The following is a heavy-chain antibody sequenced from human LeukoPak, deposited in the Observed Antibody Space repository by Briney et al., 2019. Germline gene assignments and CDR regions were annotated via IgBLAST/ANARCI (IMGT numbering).Heavy chain of an antibody. CDR2: INWNGGST. D-gene: IGHD2-2*01. CDR3: ARHKRDIVVVPAAGGAFDI. Sequence: PGGSLRLSCAASGFTFDDYGVSWVRQAPGKGLEWVSGINWNGGSTGYADSVKGRFTISRDNAKNSLYLQMNSLRAEDTALYYCARHKRDIVVVPAAGGAFDIWGQGTMVTVSS. V-gene: IGHV3-20*04. J-gene: IGHJ3*02. CDR1: GFTFDDYG.